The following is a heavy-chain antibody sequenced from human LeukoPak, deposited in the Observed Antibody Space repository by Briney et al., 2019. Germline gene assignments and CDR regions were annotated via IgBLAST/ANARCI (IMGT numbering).Heavy chain of an antibody. Sequence: GASVKVSCKASGYTFTGYGITWVRQAPGQGLEWMGWISAYTGNRNYAQKLQDRVTMTTDTSTSTAYMELRSLRSDDTAVYFCARDDYGDSKGWFDPWGQGTLVTVSS. D-gene: IGHD4-17*01. J-gene: IGHJ5*02. V-gene: IGHV1-18*01. CDR1: GYTFTGYG. CDR3: ARDDYGDSKGWFDP. CDR2: ISAYTGNR.